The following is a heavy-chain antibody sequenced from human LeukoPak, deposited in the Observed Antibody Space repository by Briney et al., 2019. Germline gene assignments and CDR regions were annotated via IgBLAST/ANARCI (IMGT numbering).Heavy chain of an antibody. CDR1: GGSISSRTYY. D-gene: IGHD6-6*01. CDR3: VRDSSSYDY. V-gene: IGHV4-39*01. Sequence: SETLSLTCTVSGGSISSRTYYWGWIRQPPGKGLEWIGSIYYSGITYYNPSLKSRVTISVDTSKNQFSLKLSSVTAADTAVYYCVRDSSSYDYWGQGTLVTVSS. CDR2: IYYSGIT. J-gene: IGHJ4*02.